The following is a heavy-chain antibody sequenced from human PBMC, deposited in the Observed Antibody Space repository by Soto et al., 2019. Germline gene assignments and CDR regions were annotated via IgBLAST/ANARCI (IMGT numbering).Heavy chain of an antibody. Sequence: PGGSLRLSCAASGFTFSGAWMNWVRQTPGKGLEWVGRIKSEVNGGTVDYAAPVKGRFVISRDDSKNTLYLEMNSLKTEDTAVYYCSSDLPNWCAYAFDSSGQGTLVLVSS. CDR1: GFTFSGAW. J-gene: IGHJ4*02. V-gene: IGHV3-15*07. CDR2: IKSEVNGGTV. CDR3: SSDLPNWCAYAFDS. D-gene: IGHD5-12*01.